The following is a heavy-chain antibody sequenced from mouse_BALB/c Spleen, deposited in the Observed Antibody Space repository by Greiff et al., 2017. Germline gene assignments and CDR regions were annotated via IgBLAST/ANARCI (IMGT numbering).Heavy chain of an antibody. Sequence: EVNVVESGGGLVKPGGSLKLSCAASGFTFSSYTMSWVRQTPEKRLEWVATISSGGSYTYYPDSVKGRFTISRDNAKNTLYLQMSSLKSEDTAMYYCSRDATMITSHFDDWGEGTSVTVSS. J-gene: IGHJ4*01. V-gene: IGHV5-6-4*01. CDR1: GFTFSSYT. CDR2: ISSGGSYT. CDR3: SRDATMITSHFDD. D-gene: IGHD2-4*01.